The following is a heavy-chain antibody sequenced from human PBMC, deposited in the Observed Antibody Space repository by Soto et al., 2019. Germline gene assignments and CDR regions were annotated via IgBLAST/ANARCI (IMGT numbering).Heavy chain of an antibody. Sequence: GGSLRLSCAASGFTFSSYAMSWVRQAPGKGLEWVSAISGSGGSTYYADSVKGRFTISRDNSKNTLYLQMNSLRAEDTAVYYCAKEGPYYDILTGDRWFVPWDDGTLVT. CDR2: ISGSGGST. J-gene: IGHJ5*02. V-gene: IGHV3-23*01. CDR1: GFTFSSYA. D-gene: IGHD3-9*01. CDR3: AKEGPYYDILTGDRWFVP.